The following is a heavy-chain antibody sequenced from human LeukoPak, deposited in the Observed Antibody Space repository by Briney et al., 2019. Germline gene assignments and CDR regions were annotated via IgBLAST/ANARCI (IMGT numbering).Heavy chain of an antibody. V-gene: IGHV1-69*04. D-gene: IGHD1-1*01. Sequence: ASVKVSCKASGGTFSSYAISWVRQAPGQGLEWMGRIIPILGIANYAQKFQGRVTITADKSTSTAYMELSSLRSEDTAVYYCARPFGRNDHGAFDIWGQGTMVTVSS. J-gene: IGHJ3*02. CDR1: GGTFSSYA. CDR3: ARPFGRNDHGAFDI. CDR2: IIPILGIA.